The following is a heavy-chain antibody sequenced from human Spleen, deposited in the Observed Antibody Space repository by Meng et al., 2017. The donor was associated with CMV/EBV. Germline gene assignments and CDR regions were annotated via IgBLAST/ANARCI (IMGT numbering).Heavy chain of an antibody. D-gene: IGHD3-3*01. V-gene: IGHV4-59*01. CDR1: GGSISSYY. Sequence: SETLSLTCTVSGGSISSYYWSWIRQPPGKGLEWIGYIYYSGRTKYNPSLKGRVTISIDTSKNQFSLKLSSVTAADTAVYYCARSYEEWLLFDYWGQGTLVTVSS. CDR3: ARSYEEWLLFDY. CDR2: IYYSGRT. J-gene: IGHJ4*02.